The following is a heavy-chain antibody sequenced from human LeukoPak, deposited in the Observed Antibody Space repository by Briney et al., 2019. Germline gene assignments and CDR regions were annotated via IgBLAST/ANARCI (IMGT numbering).Heavy chain of an antibody. CDR2: IYTSGST. Sequence: PSQTLSLTCTVSGGSISSGSYYWSWIRQPAGKGLEWIGRIYTSGSTNYNPSLKSRVTISVDTSKNQFSLKLSSVTAADTAVYYCARAYYDFWSGYYPDYWGQGTLVTVSS. J-gene: IGHJ4*02. D-gene: IGHD3-3*01. CDR1: GGSISSGSYY. V-gene: IGHV4-61*02. CDR3: ARAYYDFWSGYYPDY.